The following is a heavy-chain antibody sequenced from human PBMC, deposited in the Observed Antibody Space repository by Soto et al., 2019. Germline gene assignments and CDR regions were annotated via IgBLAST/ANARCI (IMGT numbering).Heavy chain of an antibody. CDR1: GIVFSDY. J-gene: IGHJ5*02. CDR2: ISGSGRTI. D-gene: IGHD3-16*01. CDR3: ARLPFPWGWFDP. Sequence: QVQLVESGGGLVKPGGSLRLSCAASGIVFSDYMSWVRQAPGKGLEWLSYISGSGRTIYSADSVKGRFTISRDNATNSLYRQITNVRTEAAAVYYCARLPFPWGWFDPWGQGTLVTVSS. V-gene: IGHV3-11*01.